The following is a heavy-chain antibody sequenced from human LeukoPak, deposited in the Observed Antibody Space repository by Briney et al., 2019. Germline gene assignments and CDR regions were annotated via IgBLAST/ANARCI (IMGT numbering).Heavy chain of an antibody. V-gene: IGHV1-2*02. CDR3: ARDGSFDI. D-gene: IGHD2-2*03. CDR1: GYTFTGYY. J-gene: IGHJ3*02. Sequence: ASVKVSCKASGYTFTGYYIHWVRQAPGQGLEWMGWIDSKSGGTNYAQQFQGRVTMTRDTSISTAYMQLSRLRSDDTAVYYCARDGSFDIWGQGTMVTVSS. CDR2: IDSKSGGT.